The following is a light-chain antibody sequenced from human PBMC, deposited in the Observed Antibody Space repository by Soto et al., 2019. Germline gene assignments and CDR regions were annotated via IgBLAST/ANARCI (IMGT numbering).Light chain of an antibody. CDR2: DES. J-gene: IGKJ5*01. CDR1: QSVSSY. CDR3: QKRSNWPIT. V-gene: IGKV3-11*01. Sequence: EIVLTQSPATLSLSPGDSATLSCRASQSVSSYLAWYQQKTGQAPRLLIYDESNRATGIPDRLSGSGSGTDLDLTISRLEPEDFAVYYCQKRSNWPITCGQGTRLEI.